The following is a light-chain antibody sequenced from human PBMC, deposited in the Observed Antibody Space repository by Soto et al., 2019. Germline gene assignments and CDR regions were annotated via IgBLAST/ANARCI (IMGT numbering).Light chain of an antibody. J-gene: IGLJ1*01. CDR1: SSDVGGYNY. CDR2: EVS. Sequence: ALTQPASVSGSPGQSITISCTGTSSDVGGYNYVSWYQQHPGKAPKLIIHEVSNRPSGVSYRFSGSKFDNTASLTISGLQPEDEADYYCSSFSSSRAYVFGTRTKVTVL. CDR3: SSFSSSRAYV. V-gene: IGLV2-14*01.